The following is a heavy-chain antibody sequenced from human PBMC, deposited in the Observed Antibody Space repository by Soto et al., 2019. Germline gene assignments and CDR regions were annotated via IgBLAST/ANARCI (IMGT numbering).Heavy chain of an antibody. D-gene: IGHD1-26*01. CDR3: ARERGVLVGATTYYYYGMDV. V-gene: IGHV1-69*01. CDR2: IIPIFGTA. CDR1: GGTFSSYA. J-gene: IGHJ6*02. Sequence: QVQLVQSGAEVKKPGSSVKVSCKASGGTFSSYAISWVRQAPGQGLEWMGGIIPIFGTANYAQKFQGRVTITADESASTAYMELSSLRYEETAVYYCARERGVLVGATTYYYYGMDVWGQGTTVNVSS.